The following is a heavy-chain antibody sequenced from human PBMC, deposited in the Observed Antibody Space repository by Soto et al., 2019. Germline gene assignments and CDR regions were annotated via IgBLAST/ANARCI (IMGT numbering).Heavy chain of an antibody. J-gene: IGHJ5*02. CDR1: GGSLSADY. Sequence: PSETLSLTCTVSGGSLSADYWNWIRQPPGKGLELIGYVYYTGSTNYNPSLKSRVSLSLDPSKNQFSLNLSSVTAADTAVYFCARGRWFDPWGQGTLGNVSS. CDR3: ARGRWFDP. CDR2: VYYTGST. V-gene: IGHV4-59*01.